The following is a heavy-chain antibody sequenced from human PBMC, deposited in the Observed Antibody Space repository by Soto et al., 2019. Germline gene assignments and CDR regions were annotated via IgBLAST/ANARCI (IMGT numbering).Heavy chain of an antibody. D-gene: IGHD1-26*01. V-gene: IGHV3-13*01. CDR2: IDTVGDA. J-gene: IGHJ4*02. CDR3: TRSKYSGSQIGAFDY. CDR1: GFTFTTYD. Sequence: GSLRLSCAASGFTFTTYDMHWVRQAPGKGLEWVSGIDTVGDAYYPGSVKGRFTISRENAKNSLYLQMSSLRAGDTAVYYCTRSKYSGSQIGAFDYWGQGTLVTVS.